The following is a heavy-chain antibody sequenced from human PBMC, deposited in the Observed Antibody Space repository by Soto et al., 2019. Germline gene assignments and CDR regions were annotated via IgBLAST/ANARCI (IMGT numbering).Heavy chain of an antibody. D-gene: IGHD3-10*01. Sequence: QVQLVESGGGVVQPGRSLRLSCAASGFTFSSYGMHWVRQAPGKGLEWVAVIWYDGSNKYYADSVKGRFTISRDNSYHTLYLRMKCLRAEDTAVYYCARDGYGSGSYYIDYWGQGTLVTVSS. CDR3: ARDGYGSGSYYIDY. CDR1: GFTFSSYG. CDR2: IWYDGSNK. J-gene: IGHJ4*02. V-gene: IGHV3-33*01.